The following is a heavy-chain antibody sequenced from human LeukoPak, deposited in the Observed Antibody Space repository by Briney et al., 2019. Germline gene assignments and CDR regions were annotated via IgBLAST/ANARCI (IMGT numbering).Heavy chain of an antibody. D-gene: IGHD3-22*01. CDR1: GFTASSNY. CDR2: IYSGGST. J-gene: IGHJ5*02. Sequence: GGSLRLSCAASGFTASSNYMSWVRQAPGKGLEWVSIIYSGGSTYYADSVKGRFTISRDNSKNTLYLQMNSLRAEDTAVYYCARDQNYNYDSSGSPVAWGQGTLVTVSS. V-gene: IGHV3-53*01. CDR3: ARDQNYNYDSSGSPVA.